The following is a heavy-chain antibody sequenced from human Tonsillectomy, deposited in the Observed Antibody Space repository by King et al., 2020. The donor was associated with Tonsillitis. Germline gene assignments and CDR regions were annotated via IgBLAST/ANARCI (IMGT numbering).Heavy chain of an antibody. CDR2: IIPGNGNT. CDR1: GYTFTSYT. D-gene: IGHD6-19*01. Sequence: VQLVESGAEVKKPGASVKVSCKASGYTFTSYTMHWVRQAPGQRLEWMGWIIPGNGNTKYSQEFQGRVTITRDTSANTAYMELSGLRSADMAVYYCARCPLVQYSRGWYYFDYWGQGTLVTVAS. V-gene: IGHV1-3*03. J-gene: IGHJ4*02. CDR3: ARCPLVQYSRGWYYFDY.